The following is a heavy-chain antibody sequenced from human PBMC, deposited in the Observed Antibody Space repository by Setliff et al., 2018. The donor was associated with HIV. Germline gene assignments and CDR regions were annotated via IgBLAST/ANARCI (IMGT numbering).Heavy chain of an antibody. D-gene: IGHD6-6*01. CDR1: GYTFSDYG. J-gene: IGHJ6*02. Sequence: GASVKVSCKASGYTFSDYGISWVRQAPGQGLEWMGWVSAYNGKTNSAQKVQGRVTMTTDTSTSTAYMELGSLISDDTAVYYCARTRKSYPPAYGLDVWGRGTTVTVSS. CDR2: VSAYNGKT. CDR3: ARTRKSYPPAYGLDV. V-gene: IGHV1-18*01.